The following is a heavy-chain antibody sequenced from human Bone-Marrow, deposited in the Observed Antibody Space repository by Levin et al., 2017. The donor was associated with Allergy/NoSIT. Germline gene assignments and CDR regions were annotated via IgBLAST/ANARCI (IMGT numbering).Heavy chain of an antibody. CDR2: MNPNSGNT. D-gene: IGHD6-19*01. CDR1: GYTFTSYD. V-gene: IGHV1-8*01. Sequence: ASVKVSCKASGYTFTSYDINWVRQATGQGLEWMGWMNPNSGNTGYAQKFQGRVTMTRNTSISTAYMELSSLRSEDTAVYYCAAVQVWDSSGWYHFDYWGQGTLVTVSS. J-gene: IGHJ4*02. CDR3: AAVQVWDSSGWYHFDY.